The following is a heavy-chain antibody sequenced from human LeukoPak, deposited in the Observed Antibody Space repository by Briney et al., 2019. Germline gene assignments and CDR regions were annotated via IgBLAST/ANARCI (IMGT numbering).Heavy chain of an antibody. CDR1: GYTFTYDY. CDR2: INPDSGFT. CDR3: APTAEAYTSWWKV. J-gene: IGHJ4*02. D-gene: IGHD3-16*01. V-gene: IGHV1-2*02. Sequence: ASVKVSCKASGYTFTYDYMHWVRHAPGQGLEFMGWINPDSGFTNYAQKFKGRVTMTRDTSISTAYLEVRSLTSDDTAVYYCAPTAEAYTSWWKVWGQGTLVTVSS.